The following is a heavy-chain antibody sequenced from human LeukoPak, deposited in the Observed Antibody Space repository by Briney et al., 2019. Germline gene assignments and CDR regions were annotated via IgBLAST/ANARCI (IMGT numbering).Heavy chain of an antibody. Sequence: GGSLRLSCVGSGFTFRDYAMDWVRKAPGKGLEWVAVISYDGNSQYYADSVKGRFTFSRDNSKSTLYLQMNSLTAEDTAVYYCARATRRDYSAYYLDSWGQGTLVTVSS. CDR3: ARATRRDYSAYYLDS. J-gene: IGHJ4*02. CDR1: GFTFRDYA. V-gene: IGHV3-30*04. D-gene: IGHD3-22*01. CDR2: ISYDGNSQ.